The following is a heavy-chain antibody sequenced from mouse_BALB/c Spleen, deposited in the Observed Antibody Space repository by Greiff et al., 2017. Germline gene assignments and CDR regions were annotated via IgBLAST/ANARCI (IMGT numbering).Heavy chain of an antibody. Sequence: VQLQQPGAELVRPGASVKLSCKASGYTFTSYWINWVKQRPGQGLEWIGNIYPSDSYTNYNQKFKDKATLTVDKSSSTAYMQLSSPTSEDSAVYYCTRSGGKIDYWGQGTTLTVSS. J-gene: IGHJ2*01. D-gene: IGHD3-1*01. CDR1: GYTFTSYW. CDR2: IYPSDSYT. V-gene: IGHV1-69*02. CDR3: TRSGGKIDY.